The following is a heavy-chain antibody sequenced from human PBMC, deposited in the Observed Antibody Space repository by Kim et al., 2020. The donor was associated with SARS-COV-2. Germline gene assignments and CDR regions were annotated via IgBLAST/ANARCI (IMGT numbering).Heavy chain of an antibody. V-gene: IGHV4-39*01. J-gene: IGHJ5*02. CDR3: ARRLLASIAWFDP. CDR1: GGSISSSSYY. Sequence: SETLSLTCTVSGGSISSSSYYWGWIRQPPGKGLEWIGSIYYSGSTYYNPSLKSRVTISVDTSKNQFSLKLSSVTAADTAVYYCARRLLASIAWFDPWGEG. D-gene: IGHD2-15*01. CDR2: IYYSGST.